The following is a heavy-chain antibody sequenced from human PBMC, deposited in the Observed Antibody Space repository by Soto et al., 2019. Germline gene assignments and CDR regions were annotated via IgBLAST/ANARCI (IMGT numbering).Heavy chain of an antibody. CDR3: AREEYQMLWSAFDI. J-gene: IGHJ3*02. V-gene: IGHV4-30-2*01. CDR1: GGSFSTDDYS. D-gene: IGHD2-2*01. Sequence: QLQLQESGSGLVKPSQTLSLTCAVSGGSFSTDDYSWSWIRQPPGKGLEWIGYIYRSGSTNYNPSLXXXVXXSLDRSKNQFSLKLSSVTAADTAVYYCAREEYQMLWSAFDIWGQGTMVTVSS. CDR2: IYRSGST.